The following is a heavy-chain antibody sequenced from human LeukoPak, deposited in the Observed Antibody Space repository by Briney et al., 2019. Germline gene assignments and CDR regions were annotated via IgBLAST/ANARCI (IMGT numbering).Heavy chain of an antibody. CDR1: GFTFSNAW. Sequence: GGSLRLSCAVSGFTFSNAWMSWVRQAPGKGLEWVGRIKSQTDGGTADCAAPVKGRFTISRDDSKDTLYLQMNSLKTEDTAVYYCTTATNPRDRSTDYWGHGTLATVSS. D-gene: IGHD2-15*01. V-gene: IGHV3-15*01. CDR2: IKSQTDGGTA. J-gene: IGHJ4*01. CDR3: TTATNPRDRSTDY.